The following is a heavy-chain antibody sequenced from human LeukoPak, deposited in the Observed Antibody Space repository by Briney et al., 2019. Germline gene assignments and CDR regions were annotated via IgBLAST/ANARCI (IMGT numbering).Heavy chain of an antibody. CDR1: GFTFNDAW. CDR2: IKSNTDGGTT. J-gene: IGHJ4*02. Sequence: GGSLRLSCAASGFTFNDAWMNWVRQAPGKGLEWVGRIKSNTDGGTTDYAAPVKGRFTISRDDSKNTLYLQMNSLKTEDTAVYYCTPPPREVGYWGRGTLVTVSS. CDR3: TPPPREVGY. V-gene: IGHV3-15*07.